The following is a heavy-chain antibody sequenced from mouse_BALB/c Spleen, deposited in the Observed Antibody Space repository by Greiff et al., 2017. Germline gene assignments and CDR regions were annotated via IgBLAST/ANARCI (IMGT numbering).Heavy chain of an antibody. CDR2: ISSGGGST. CDR3: ARHGIYYGNYWYFDV. Sequence: DVHLVESGGGLVKPGGSLKLSCAASGFAFSSYDMSWVRQTPEKRLEWVAYISSGGGSTYYPDTVKGRFTISRDNAKNTLYLQMSSLKSEDTAMYYCARHGIYYGNYWYFDVWGAGTTVTVSS. D-gene: IGHD2-1*01. CDR1: GFAFSSYD. V-gene: IGHV5-12-1*01. J-gene: IGHJ1*01.